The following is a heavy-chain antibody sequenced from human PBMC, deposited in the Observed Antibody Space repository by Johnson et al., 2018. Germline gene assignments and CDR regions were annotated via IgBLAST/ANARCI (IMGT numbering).Heavy chain of an antibody. CDR2: IIPIFGPA. CDR1: GGTFSSYA. CDR3: TTVVHEYGDYGYYYMDV. J-gene: IGHJ6*03. V-gene: IGHV1-69*12. Sequence: QVQLVQSGAEVKKPGSSVKVSCKASGGTFSSYAISWVRQAPGQGLEWMGGIIPIFGPAHYAQKFQGRVTITADESTSTAYMELSSLRSEDTDGYYCTTVVHEYGDYGYYYMDVWGKGTTVTVSS. D-gene: IGHD4-17*01.